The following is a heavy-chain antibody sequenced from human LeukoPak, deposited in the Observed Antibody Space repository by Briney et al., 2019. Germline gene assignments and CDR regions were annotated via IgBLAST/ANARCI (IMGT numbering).Heavy chain of an antibody. Sequence: SETLSLTCTVSGGSISSFYWSWIRQPPGKGLGLEWIGYIYYSGGTNYNPSLKSRVTISVDTSKNQFSLKLSSVTAADTAVYYCARHGTTVVTQVDYWGQGTLVTVSS. CDR2: IYYSGGT. D-gene: IGHD4-23*01. CDR1: GGSISSFY. J-gene: IGHJ4*02. CDR3: ARHGTTVVTQVDY. V-gene: IGHV4-59*08.